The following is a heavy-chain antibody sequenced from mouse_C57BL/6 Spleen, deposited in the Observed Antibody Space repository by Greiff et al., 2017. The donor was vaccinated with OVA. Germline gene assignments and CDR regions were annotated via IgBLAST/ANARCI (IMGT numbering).Heavy chain of an antibody. CDR2: IDPNSGGT. V-gene: IGHV1-72*01. J-gene: IGHJ3*01. CDR3: ARGGGYYEAWFAD. Sequence: QVQLKQPGAELVKPGASVKLSCKASGYTFTSYWMHWVKQRPGRGLEWIGRIDPNSGGTKYNEKFKSKATLTVDKPSSTAYMQLSSLTSEDSAVDYCARGGGYYEAWFADWGQGTLVTVSA. D-gene: IGHD2-3*01. CDR1: GYTFTSYW.